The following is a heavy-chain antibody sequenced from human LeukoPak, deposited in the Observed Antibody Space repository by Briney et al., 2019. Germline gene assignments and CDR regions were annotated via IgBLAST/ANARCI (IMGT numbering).Heavy chain of an antibody. J-gene: IGHJ4*02. CDR2: MNPNSGNT. CDR3: ARPSGYSGYDFGY. V-gene: IGHV1-8*01. CDR1: GYTFTSYD. Sequence: ASVKVSCKASGYTFTSYDINWVRQAPGQGLERMGWMNPNSGNTGYAQKFQGRVTMTRNTSISTAYMELSSLRSEDTAVYYCARPSGYSGYDFGYWGQGTLVTVSS. D-gene: IGHD5-12*01.